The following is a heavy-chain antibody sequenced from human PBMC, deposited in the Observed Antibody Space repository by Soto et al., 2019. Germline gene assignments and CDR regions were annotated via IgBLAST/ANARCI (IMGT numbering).Heavy chain of an antibody. J-gene: IGHJ4*02. CDR2: IYTSGTT. D-gene: IGHD6-6*01. CDR1: GGSISSYY. Sequence: PSETLSLTCTVSGGSISSYYWSWIRQPAGKGLEWIGRIYTSGTTNYNPSLKSRITTSVDPSKKQFSLKMRSVTAADTAVYYCARDSFPPYSSSSKGFDYWGQGSLVTVSS. V-gene: IGHV4-4*07. CDR3: ARDSFPPYSSSSKGFDY.